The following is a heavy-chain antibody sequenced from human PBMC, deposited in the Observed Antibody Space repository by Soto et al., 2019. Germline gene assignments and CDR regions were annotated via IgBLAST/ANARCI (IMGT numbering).Heavy chain of an antibody. D-gene: IGHD3-10*01. V-gene: IGHV3-30*03. CDR3: AGFGEILRLGYYYGMDV. Sequence: QVQLVESGGGVVQPGRSLRLSCAASGFTFSSYGMHWVRQAPGKGLEWVAVISYDGSNKYYADSVKGRFTISRDNSKNTLYLQMNSLRAEDTAVYYCAGFGEILRLGYYYGMDVWGQGTTVTVSS. CDR1: GFTFSSYG. J-gene: IGHJ6*02. CDR2: ISYDGSNK.